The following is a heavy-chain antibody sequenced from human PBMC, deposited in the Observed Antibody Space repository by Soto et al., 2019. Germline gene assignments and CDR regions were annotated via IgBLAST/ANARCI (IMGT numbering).Heavy chain of an antibody. CDR1: GGTFSKYS. V-gene: IGHV1-69*06. D-gene: IGHD2-21*01. CDR3: AVKLFFNGSICYSRHYSGMDV. CDR2: ITPFVDTS. Sequence: QVRLVQSGAEVKKPGSSVKVSCKVSGGTFSKYSLSWVRQTPGQGLEWMGGITPFVDTSNYAQRFLGRVTIMADKPTTTAVSEVRVLQSEYTALYFCAVKLFFNGSICYSRHYSGMDVWGQGTTVTVSS. J-gene: IGHJ6*02.